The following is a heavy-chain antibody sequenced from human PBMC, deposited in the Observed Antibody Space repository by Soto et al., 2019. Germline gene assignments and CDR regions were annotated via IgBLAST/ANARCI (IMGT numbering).Heavy chain of an antibody. CDR3: GHKGGGDRTLDY. V-gene: IGHV2-5*02. CDR1: GFSLSTRGVG. Sequence: QITLKESGPPLVKPTQTLTLTCNFSGFSLSTRGVGVGWIRQPPGKALEWLTLIYWDDAKEYSPSLRSRITSXGHXAKPPAARTKTDMAPVDTAPSFCGHKGGGDRTLDYWGQGTLVTVSS. D-gene: IGHD3-16*01. CDR2: IYWDDAK. J-gene: IGHJ4*02.